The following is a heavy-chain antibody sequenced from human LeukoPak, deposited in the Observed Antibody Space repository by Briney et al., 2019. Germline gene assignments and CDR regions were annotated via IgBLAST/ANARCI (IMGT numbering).Heavy chain of an antibody. CDR3: ARETIDITIIEVVRMGDAFDI. V-gene: IGHV4-38-2*02. D-gene: IGHD3-22*01. J-gene: IGHJ3*02. CDR2: IYYTGNT. Sequence: PSETLSLTCTVSGDSLTGYYWGWIRQPPGKGLEWIGNIYYTGNTYYNPSLKSRVTISLDTSKNQFSLKVISMTAADTAVYYCARETIDITIIEVVRMGDAFDIWGQGTMVAVSS. CDR1: GDSLTGYY.